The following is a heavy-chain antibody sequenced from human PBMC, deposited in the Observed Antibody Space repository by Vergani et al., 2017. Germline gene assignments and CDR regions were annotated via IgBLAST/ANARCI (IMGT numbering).Heavy chain of an antibody. Sequence: QVQLVQSGAEVKKPGSSVKVSCKASGGTFSRYAISWVRQAPGQGLEWMGRIIPIFGTANYAQKFQGRVTITADQSTRTAYVELSSLSSEYTAVYYCAWSGYPYAVDIWGQGSMVTVSS. V-gene: IGHV1-69*15. J-gene: IGHJ3*02. CDR2: IIPIFGTA. CDR3: AWSGYPYAVDI. CDR1: GGTFSRYA. D-gene: IGHD3-3*01.